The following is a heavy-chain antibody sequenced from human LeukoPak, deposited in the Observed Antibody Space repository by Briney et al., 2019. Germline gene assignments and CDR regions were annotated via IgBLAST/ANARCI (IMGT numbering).Heavy chain of an antibody. CDR2: LSGGDFFK. Sequence: AGGSLRLSCAASGFTFSNAWMSWVRQAPGKGLEWVSSLSGGDFFKYYADSVKGRYTISRDISKSTLYLQMNSLRAEDTAVYYCAKDVRAASDAFAVWGLGTLVTVSS. D-gene: IGHD2-15*01. V-gene: IGHV3-23*01. CDR1: GFTFSNAW. J-gene: IGHJ3*01. CDR3: AKDVRAASDAFAV.